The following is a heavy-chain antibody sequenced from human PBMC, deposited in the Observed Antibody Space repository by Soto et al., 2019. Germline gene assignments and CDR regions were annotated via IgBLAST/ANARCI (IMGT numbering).Heavy chain of an antibody. D-gene: IGHD2-15*01. CDR1: GFTFSSYA. J-gene: IGHJ6*03. Sequence: GGSLRLSCAASGFTFSSYAMSWVRQAPGKGLEWVSAINIRGGSTYYADSVKGRFTISRDSSKNTLYLHMNSLTAEDTAVYYCVKDMGYCSGGSCYWGAYFYYYMDVWGKGTTVTVSS. V-gene: IGHV3-23*01. CDR2: INIRGGST. CDR3: VKDMGYCSGGSCYWGAYFYYYMDV.